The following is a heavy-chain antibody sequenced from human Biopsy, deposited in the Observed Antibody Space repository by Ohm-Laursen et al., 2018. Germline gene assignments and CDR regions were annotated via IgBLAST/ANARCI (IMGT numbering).Heavy chain of an antibody. J-gene: IGHJ2*01. V-gene: IGHV4-59*01. D-gene: IGHD3-22*01. Sequence: GTLSLTCTVSGDSISSYYWSWIRQPPGKGLKWIGHVYYTVITDYNPSFQSRVTISVDTSKNHFSLRLRSVTPADTAIYYCARDRGYYSDRTVPGYFDLWGRGTLVTVSS. CDR2: VYYTVIT. CDR3: ARDRGYYSDRTVPGYFDL. CDR1: GDSISSYY.